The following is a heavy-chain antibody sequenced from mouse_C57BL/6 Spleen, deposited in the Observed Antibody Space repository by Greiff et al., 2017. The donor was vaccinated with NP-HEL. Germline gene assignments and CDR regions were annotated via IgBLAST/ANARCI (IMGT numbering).Heavy chain of an antibody. J-gene: IGHJ2*01. V-gene: IGHV1-19*01. CDR2: INPYNGGT. CDR1: GYTFTDYY. Sequence: EVKLQESGPVLVKPGASVKMSCKASGYTFTDYYMNWVKQSHGKSLEWIGVINPYNGGTSYNQKFKGKATLTVDKSSSTAYMELNSLTSEDSAVYYCARGDNYYGSSPLFDYWGQGTTLTVSS. D-gene: IGHD1-1*01. CDR3: ARGDNYYGSSPLFDY.